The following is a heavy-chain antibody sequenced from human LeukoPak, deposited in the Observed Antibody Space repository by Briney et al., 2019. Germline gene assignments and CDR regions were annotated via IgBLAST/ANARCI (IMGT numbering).Heavy chain of an antibody. D-gene: IGHD7-27*01. CDR3: ASPTGEATR. CDR1: GASVSDGNYY. CDR2: MFYSEST. J-gene: IGHJ4*02. Sequence: SGTLSLTCSVSGASVSDGNYYWSWIRQPPGKGLEWIGYMFYSESTKYNPSLKSRVTMSVDTSKSQFSLKLTSVTAADTAMYYCASPTGEATRWGQGTLVTVSS. V-gene: IGHV4-61*01.